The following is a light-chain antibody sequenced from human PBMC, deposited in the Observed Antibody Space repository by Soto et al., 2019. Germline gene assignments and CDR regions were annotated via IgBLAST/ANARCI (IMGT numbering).Light chain of an antibody. CDR3: QQCDSYSYT. CDR1: EDVSQW. J-gene: IGKJ2*01. CDR2: KAS. Sequence: IWMTQSPSTLSASVGDTVTITCRATEDVSQWLAWYQQKPGQAPKLLIYKASTLETGVPSRFSGRGSGTEFILTIRDLQPDDFATYYCQQCDSYSYTFGQGTKVDIK. V-gene: IGKV1-5*03.